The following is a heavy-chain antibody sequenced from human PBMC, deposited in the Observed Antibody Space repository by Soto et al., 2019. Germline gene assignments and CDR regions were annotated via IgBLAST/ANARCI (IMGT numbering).Heavy chain of an antibody. J-gene: IGHJ6*02. V-gene: IGHV1-69*12. Sequence: QVQLVQSGAEVKKPGSSVKVSCKASGGTFSSYAISWVRQYPGQGREWMGGIIPIFGTANYAQKFQGRVKITAAESSTTAYMELSSLRSEDTAVYCCARPLDAYCSGGSCGPPVYYYGMDVWGQGTTVTVSS. CDR3: ARPLDAYCSGGSCGPPVYYYGMDV. CDR1: GGTFSSYA. D-gene: IGHD2-15*01. CDR2: IIPIFGTA.